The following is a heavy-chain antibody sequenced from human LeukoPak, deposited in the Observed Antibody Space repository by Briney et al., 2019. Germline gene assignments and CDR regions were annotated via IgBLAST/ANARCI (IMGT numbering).Heavy chain of an antibody. D-gene: IGHD2-2*01. V-gene: IGHV3-23*01. J-gene: IGHJ4*02. CDR1: GFTFSSYA. CDR2: ISGSGGST. Sequence: GGSLRLSCAASGFTFSSYAMSWVRQAPGKGLEWVSAISGSGGSTYYADPVKGRFTISRDNSKNTLYLQMNSLRAEDTAVYYCAKERGPANIVVVPAPIDYWGQGTLVTVSS. CDR3: AKERGPANIVVVPAPIDY.